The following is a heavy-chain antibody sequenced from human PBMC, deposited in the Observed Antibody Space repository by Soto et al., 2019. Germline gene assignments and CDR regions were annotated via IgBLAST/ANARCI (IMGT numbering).Heavy chain of an antibody. Sequence: EVQLVESGGGLVKPGGSLRLSCAASGFTFSGYSMNWVRQAPGKGLEWVSSISSSSSYIYYADSVKGRFTISRDNAKNSLYLQMNSLRAEDTAVYYCARDESVVVVAATWYGMDVWGQGTTVTVSS. D-gene: IGHD2-15*01. V-gene: IGHV3-21*01. J-gene: IGHJ6*02. CDR1: GFTFSGYS. CDR3: ARDESVVVVAATWYGMDV. CDR2: ISSSSSYI.